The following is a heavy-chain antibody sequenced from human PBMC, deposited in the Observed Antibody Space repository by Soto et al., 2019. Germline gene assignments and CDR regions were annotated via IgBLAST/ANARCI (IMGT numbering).Heavy chain of an antibody. Sequence: EVQLVESGGGLVEPGGSLRLSCVASGFTLSSYEMNWVRQAPGKGLEWVSYISSSGSTIYYADSVKGRFTISRDNAKTSLYLQMNSLRAEDTAIYYCARESCSSARCSTRYGMDVWGQGNTVTVSS. D-gene: IGHD2-2*01. V-gene: IGHV3-48*03. CDR1: GFTLSSYE. CDR2: ISSSGSTI. CDR3: ARESCSSARCSTRYGMDV. J-gene: IGHJ6*02.